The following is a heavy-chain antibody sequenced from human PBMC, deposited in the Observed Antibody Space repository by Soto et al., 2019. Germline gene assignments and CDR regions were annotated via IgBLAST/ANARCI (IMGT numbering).Heavy chain of an antibody. Sequence: QVQVVQSGAEVKQPGSSVKVSCKVSVGTFSTYSISWVRQAPGQGLEWVGGIIPIFGAAKHAQKFQGRVTITADDSTSTVYMELSGLRSEDTAVYFCARYGDRVTARHWGQGTLVTVSS. D-gene: IGHD7-27*01. CDR3: ARYGDRVTARH. J-gene: IGHJ4*02. CDR2: IIPIFGAA. CDR1: VGTFSTYS. V-gene: IGHV1-69*01.